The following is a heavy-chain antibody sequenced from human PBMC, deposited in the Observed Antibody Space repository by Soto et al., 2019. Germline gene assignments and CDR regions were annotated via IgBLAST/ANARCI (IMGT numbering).Heavy chain of an antibody. CDR2: MSDDGSKK. CDR1: GFSFSKYG. V-gene: IGHV3-30*18. J-gene: IGHJ4*02. Sequence: QVQLVESGGGVVQPGRSVRLSCAASGFSFSKYGMHWVRQAPGKGLEWVAEMSDDGSKKYYGDSVKGRFTISRDNSKNTLYLLMDSLRPEDTAMYYCAKELRETGGYYFDCWGQGTLVTVSS. CDR3: AKELRETGGYYFDC. D-gene: IGHD3-16*01.